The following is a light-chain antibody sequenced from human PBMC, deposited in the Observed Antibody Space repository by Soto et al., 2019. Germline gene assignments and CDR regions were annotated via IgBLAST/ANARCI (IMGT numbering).Light chain of an antibody. CDR3: QQLNSYPPA. CDR1: QSIDDW. J-gene: IGKJ3*01. CDR2: AAS. Sequence: IQMTQYPSTLSSSLGDRGTITCRASQSIDDWLAWYQQKPGKAPKLLIYAASTLQSGVPSRFSGSGSGTECTITISSLKTEDFATYDCQQLNSYPPAFGPGTKVDIK. V-gene: IGKV1-5*01.